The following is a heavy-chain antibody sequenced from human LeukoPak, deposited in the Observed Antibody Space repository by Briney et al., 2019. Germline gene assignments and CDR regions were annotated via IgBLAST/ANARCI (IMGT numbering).Heavy chain of an antibody. V-gene: IGHV3-21*01. J-gene: IGHJ1*01. CDR1: GFTFSSYS. D-gene: IGHD3-22*01. CDR3: ARHLYYDSSGIQH. CDR2: ISSSSSYI. Sequence: GGSLRLSCAASGFTFSSYSMNLVRQAPRKGLGWVSSISSSSSYIYYADSVKGRFTISRDNAKNSLYLQMNSLRAEDTAVYYCARHLYYDSSGIQHWGQGTLVTVSS.